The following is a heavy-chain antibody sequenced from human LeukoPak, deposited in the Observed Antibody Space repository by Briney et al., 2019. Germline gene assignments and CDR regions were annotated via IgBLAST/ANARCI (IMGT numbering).Heavy chain of an antibody. D-gene: IGHD3-22*01. CDR1: GFSFGNHD. CDR2: IGTAGDT. Sequence: PGGSLRLSCAASGFSFGNHDMHWVRQPTGKSLEWVSAIGTAGDTYYPDSVKGRFTISRENAKNSLYLQRNSLRAGDTAMYYCARGIHDISGNDAFDIWGRGTMVTVSS. CDR3: ARGIHDISGNDAFDI. J-gene: IGHJ3*02. V-gene: IGHV3-13*01.